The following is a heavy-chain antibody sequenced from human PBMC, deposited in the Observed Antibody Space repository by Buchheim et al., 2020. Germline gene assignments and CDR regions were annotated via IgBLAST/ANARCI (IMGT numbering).Heavy chain of an antibody. Sequence: QLQLQESGPGLVKPSETLSLTCTVSGGSISGSNSYWGWVRQPPGKGLEWIGSISSSGSASYISSLKSRVTISIDTSKMWFSLRLTSVTAADTSVYYCARREGPYTYYHYFSMDVWGKGTT. CDR1: GGSISGSNSY. J-gene: IGHJ6*03. CDR3: ARREGPYTYYHYFSMDV. V-gene: IGHV4-39*01. CDR2: ISSSGSA. D-gene: IGHD3-16*01.